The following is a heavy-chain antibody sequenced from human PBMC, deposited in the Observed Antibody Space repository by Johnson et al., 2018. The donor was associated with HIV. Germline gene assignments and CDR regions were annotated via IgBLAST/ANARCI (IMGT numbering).Heavy chain of an antibody. J-gene: IGHJ3*02. Sequence: VQLVESGGGVVQPGRSLRLSCAASGFTFSSYAMHWVRQAPGKGLEWVAVISYDGSNKYYADSVKGRFTISRDNSKNTLYLQMNSRRAEDTAVYYCAREPRIAAFRDAFDIWGQGTMVTVSS. CDR2: ISYDGSNK. CDR1: GFTFSSYA. CDR3: AREPRIAAFRDAFDI. D-gene: IGHD6-6*01. V-gene: IGHV3-30*04.